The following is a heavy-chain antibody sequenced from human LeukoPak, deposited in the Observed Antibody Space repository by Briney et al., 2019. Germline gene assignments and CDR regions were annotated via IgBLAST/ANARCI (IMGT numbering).Heavy chain of an antibody. J-gene: IGHJ4*02. CDR2: INHSGST. CDR3: ARAQIAVAGVDY. V-gene: IGHV4-34*01. Sequence: SETLSLTCAVYGGSFSGYYWSWIRQPPGKGLEWIGEINHSGSTNYNPSLKSRVTISVDTSKNQFSLKLSSVTAADTAVYYCARAQIAVAGVDYWGQGTLSPSPQ. CDR1: GGSFSGYY. D-gene: IGHD6-19*01.